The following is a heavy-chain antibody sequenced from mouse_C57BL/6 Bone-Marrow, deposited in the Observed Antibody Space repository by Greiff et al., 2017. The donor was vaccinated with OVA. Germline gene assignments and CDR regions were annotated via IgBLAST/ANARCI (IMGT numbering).Heavy chain of an antibody. J-gene: IGHJ2*01. Sequence: VKLQQPGAELVKPGASVKLSCKASGYTFTSYWMHWVKQRPGQGLEWIGMIHPNSGSTNYNEKFKSKATLTVDKSSSTAYMQLSSLTSEDSAVYYGARYAHARGYFDYWGQGTTLTVSS. CDR1: GYTFTSYW. V-gene: IGHV1-64*01. CDR2: IHPNSGST. D-gene: IGHD1-3*01. CDR3: ARYAHARGYFDY.